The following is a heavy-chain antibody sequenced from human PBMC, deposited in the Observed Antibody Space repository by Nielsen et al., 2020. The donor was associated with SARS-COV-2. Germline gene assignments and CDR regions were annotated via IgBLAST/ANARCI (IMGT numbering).Heavy chain of an antibody. J-gene: IGHJ4*02. CDR1: GFTFSSYG. CDR3: ARRIRPADY. V-gene: IGHV3-30*19. CDR2: ISYDGSNK. Sequence: GESLKIFCAASGFTFSSYGMHWVRQAPGKGLEWVAVISYDGSNKYYADSVKGRFTISRDNSKNTLYLQMNSLRAEDTAVYYCARRIRPADYWGQGTLVTVSS.